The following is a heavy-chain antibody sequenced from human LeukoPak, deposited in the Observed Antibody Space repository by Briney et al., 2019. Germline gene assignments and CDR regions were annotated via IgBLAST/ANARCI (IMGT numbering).Heavy chain of an antibody. V-gene: IGHV3-7*01. Sequence: PGGSLRLSCAASGFTFSSYWMSWVRQAPGKGLEWVANIKQDGSEKYYVDSVKGRFTISRDNAKNSLYLQMNSLRAEDTAVYYCAREHVATITAPFDYWGQGTLVTVSS. CDR2: IKQDGSEK. CDR3: AREHVATITAPFDY. D-gene: IGHD5-12*01. J-gene: IGHJ4*02. CDR1: GFTFSSYW.